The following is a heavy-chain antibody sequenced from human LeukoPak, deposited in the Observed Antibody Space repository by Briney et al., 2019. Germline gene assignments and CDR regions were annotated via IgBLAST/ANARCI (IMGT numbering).Heavy chain of an antibody. CDR2: ISGSGGST. CDR1: GFTFSSYA. V-gene: IGHV3-23*01. D-gene: IGHD4-17*01. J-gene: IGHJ4*02. CDR3: AKAPSYGDYDVAFDY. Sequence: GALRLSCSAPGFTFSSYAMSWVRQAPGKGLEWVSAISGSGGSTYYADSVKGRFTISRDNSKNTLYLQMNSLRAEDTAVYYCAKAPSYGDYDVAFDYWGQGTLVTVSS.